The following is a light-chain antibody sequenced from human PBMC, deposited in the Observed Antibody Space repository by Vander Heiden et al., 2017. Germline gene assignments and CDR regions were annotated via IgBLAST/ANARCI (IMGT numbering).Light chain of an antibody. CDR2: RNN. CDR1: SSNIGSNY. V-gene: IGLV1-47*01. Sequence: QSVLTQPPSASGTPGQRVTLSCSGSSSNIGSNYVYWYQQRPGTAPKLRIYRNNQRPSGVPDRFSGSKSGTSASLAISGLRSEDEADYYCAAWDDSLSGPVFGGGTKLTVL. J-gene: IGLJ3*02. CDR3: AAWDDSLSGPV.